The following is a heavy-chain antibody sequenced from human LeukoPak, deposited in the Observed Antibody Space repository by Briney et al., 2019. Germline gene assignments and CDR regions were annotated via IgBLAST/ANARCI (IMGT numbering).Heavy chain of an antibody. J-gene: IGHJ3*02. D-gene: IGHD2-2*01. Sequence: PGGSLRLSCAASGFTFSSHSMNWVRQAPGKGLEWVSSISSTSTYIYYADSVKGRFTISRDNAKNSLSLQMNSLRVEDTAVCYCARDHCRSSTCYGFRSAFDIWGQGTMVTVSS. CDR2: ISSTSTYI. CDR1: GFTFSSHS. V-gene: IGHV3-21*01. CDR3: ARDHCRSSTCYGFRSAFDI.